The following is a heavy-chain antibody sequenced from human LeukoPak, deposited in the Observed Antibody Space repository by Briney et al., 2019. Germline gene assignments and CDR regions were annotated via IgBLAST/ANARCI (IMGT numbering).Heavy chain of an antibody. Sequence: GGSLRLSCAASGFTFSDYYMSWIRLAPGKGLEWVSYISSSGSTIYYADSVKGRFTISRDNAKNSLYLQMNSLRSEDTAVYYCARASRPSPGYCSGGSCPAPLDYYYYMDVWGKGTTVTVSS. V-gene: IGHV3-11*01. J-gene: IGHJ6*03. D-gene: IGHD2-15*01. CDR1: GFTFSDYY. CDR3: ARASRPSPGYCSGGSCPAPLDYYYYMDV. CDR2: ISSSGSTI.